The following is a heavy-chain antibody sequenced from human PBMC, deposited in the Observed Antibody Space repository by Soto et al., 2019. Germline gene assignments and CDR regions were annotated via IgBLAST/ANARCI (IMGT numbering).Heavy chain of an antibody. CDR3: ASCPIYGGDSYFAY. J-gene: IGHJ4*02. Sequence: QVQLVQSGAEVRKPGASVKLSCQASGYTFTHYYIHWVRQAPGQGLEWLGIINPDTGTSSYAPTFQGRVNLTTDTSASTVYLELSCLAAEDTAVYYCASCPIYGGDSYFAYWGQGTLVTLSS. CDR2: INPDTGTS. V-gene: IGHV1-46*01. CDR1: GYTFTHYY. D-gene: IGHD2-21*01.